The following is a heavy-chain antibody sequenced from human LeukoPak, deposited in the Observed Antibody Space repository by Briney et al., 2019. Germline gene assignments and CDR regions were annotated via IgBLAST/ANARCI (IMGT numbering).Heavy chain of an antibody. CDR2: INHSGST. D-gene: IGHD6-19*01. CDR3: ARNGAVAGQYYFDY. J-gene: IGHJ4*02. Sequence: PSETLSLTCAVYGGSFSGYYWSWIRQPPGKGLEWIGEINHSGSTNYNPSLKSRVTISADTSKNQFSLKLSSVTAADTAVYYCARNGAVAGQYYFDYWGQGTLVTVSS. CDR1: GGSFSGYY. V-gene: IGHV4-34*01.